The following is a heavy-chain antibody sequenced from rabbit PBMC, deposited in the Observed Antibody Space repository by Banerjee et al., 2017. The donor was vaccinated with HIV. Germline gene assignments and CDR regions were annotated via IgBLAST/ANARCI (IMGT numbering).Heavy chain of an antibody. V-gene: IGHV1S45*01. CDR3: ARDFYYIGDGYALNL. CDR2: IYGGSSGST. J-gene: IGHJ4*01. CDR1: GFDFSSSYD. D-gene: IGHD6-1*01. Sequence: QEQLVESGGGLVQPGGSLKLSCKASGFDFSSSYDMCWVRQAPGKGLEWIACIYGGSSGSTYYASWAKGRFTISKSSSTTVTLQMTSLTAADTATYFCARDFYYIGDGYALNLWGPGTLVTVS.